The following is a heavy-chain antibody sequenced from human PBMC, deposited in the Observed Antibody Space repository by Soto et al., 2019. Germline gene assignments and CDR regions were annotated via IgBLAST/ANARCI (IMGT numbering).Heavy chain of an antibody. CDR2: INPSGGST. D-gene: IGHD3-22*01. Sequence: ASVKVSCKASGYTFTSYYMHWVRQAPGQGLEWMGIINPSGGSTSYAQKFQGRVTMTRDTSTSTVYMELSSLRSEDTAVYYCARDQVPYYYDSSDPVDAFDIWGQGTMATVSS. CDR1: GYTFTSYY. J-gene: IGHJ3*02. V-gene: IGHV1-46*01. CDR3: ARDQVPYYYDSSDPVDAFDI.